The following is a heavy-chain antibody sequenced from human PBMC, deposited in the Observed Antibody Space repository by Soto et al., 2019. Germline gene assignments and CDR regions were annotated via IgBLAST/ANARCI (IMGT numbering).Heavy chain of an antibody. J-gene: IGHJ4*02. CDR2: MKEDGTLQ. V-gene: IGHV3-7*01. CDR1: GFSVSNSW. D-gene: IGHD6-6*01. CDR3: SRDLSSSSAY. Sequence: HPVGSLRLSCAVSGFSVSNSWMSWVRQAPGKGLEWVAAMKEDGTLQYYVDSVKGRFTISRDNAKNLLFLDMSSLRGQDTAIYYCSRDLSSSSAYWGQGTQVTVSS.